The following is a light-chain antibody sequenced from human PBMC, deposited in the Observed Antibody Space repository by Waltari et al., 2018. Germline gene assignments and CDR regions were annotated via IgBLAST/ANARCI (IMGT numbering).Light chain of an antibody. CDR1: QGVSSW. CDR3: QQANNFPLT. CDR2: AAS. Sequence: QMTQAPSSVSASVGDRVTITLRASQGVSSWCAWYQQKPGKAHKLLIYAASSLQSGVPSRFSGSGAGTECTLTINNLQPEDFATYYCQQANNFPLTFGGGTRVEI. J-gene: IGKJ4*01. V-gene: IGKV1-12*01.